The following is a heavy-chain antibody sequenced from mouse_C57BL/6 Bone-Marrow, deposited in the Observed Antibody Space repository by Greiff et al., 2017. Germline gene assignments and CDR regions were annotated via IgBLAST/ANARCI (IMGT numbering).Heavy chain of an antibody. J-gene: IGHJ3*01. CDR3: ATYYDYDEFAY. V-gene: IGHV1-81*01. CDR1: GYTFTSSG. Sequence: QVQLQQSGAELARPGASVKLSCKASGYTFTSSGISWVKQRTGQGLEWIGEIYPRSGNTYYNEKFKGKATLTADKSSSTAYMELRSLTSEDSAVYFCATYYDYDEFAYWGQGTLVTVSA. D-gene: IGHD2-4*01. CDR2: IYPRSGNT.